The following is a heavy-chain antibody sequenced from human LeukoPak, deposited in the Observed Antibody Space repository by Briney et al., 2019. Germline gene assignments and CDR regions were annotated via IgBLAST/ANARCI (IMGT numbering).Heavy chain of an antibody. CDR2: IYYSGST. CDR3: ARGHYDFWSGYYTQLAGYCFDY. D-gene: IGHD3-3*01. J-gene: IGHJ4*02. V-gene: IGHV4-30-4*08. CDR1: GGSISSGDYY. Sequence: PSETLSLTCTVSGGSISSGDYYWSWIRQPPGKGLEWIGYIYYSGSTYYNPSLKSRVTISVDTSKNQFSLKLSSVTAADTAVYYCARGHYDFWSGYYTQLAGYCFDYWGQGTLVTVSS.